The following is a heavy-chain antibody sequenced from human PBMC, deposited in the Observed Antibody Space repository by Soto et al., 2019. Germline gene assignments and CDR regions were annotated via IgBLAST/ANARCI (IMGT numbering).Heavy chain of an antibody. D-gene: IGHD3-22*01. V-gene: IGHV4-61*01. CDR1: VGSVNSGSFY. CDR2: IYYSGST. Sequence: QVQLQESGPGLVKPSETLSLTCTVSVGSVNSGSFYWSWNWQPPGKGLEWIGYIYYSGSTKYNPSLKSRVTISVDTSKNQFSLQLSSVTAADTAVYYCARTYYDSHGHYFQYWGQGTLVTVSS. J-gene: IGHJ1*01. CDR3: ARTYYDSHGHYFQY.